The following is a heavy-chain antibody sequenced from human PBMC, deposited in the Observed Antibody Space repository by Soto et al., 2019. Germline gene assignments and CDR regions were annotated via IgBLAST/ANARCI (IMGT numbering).Heavy chain of an antibody. D-gene: IGHD6-13*01. CDR1: GYTFTGYY. CDR2: INPNSGGT. CDR3: AREGEDGAAAGTIGY. J-gene: IGHJ4*02. V-gene: IGHV1-2*02. Sequence: QVQLVQSGAEVKKPGASVKVSCKASGYTFTGYYMHWVRQAPGQGLEWMGWINPNSGGTNYAQKFQGGVTMTRDTSISTAYMELSRLRSDDTAVYYCAREGEDGAAAGTIGYWGQGTLVTVSS.